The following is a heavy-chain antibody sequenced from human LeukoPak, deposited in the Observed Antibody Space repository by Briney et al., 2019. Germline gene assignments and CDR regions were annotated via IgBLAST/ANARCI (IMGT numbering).Heavy chain of an antibody. J-gene: IGHJ3*01. CDR1: GFTISSYS. Sequence: GGSLRLSCAASGFTISSYSMNWARQAPGKGLEWVANMKGDGSEIHYVDSVKGRFTISRDNAKNSLYLQMNSLRPEDTAVYYCARPAYTAAYDLWGQGTMVTVSS. CDR3: ARPAYTAAYDL. CDR2: MKGDGSEI. D-gene: IGHD3-16*01. V-gene: IGHV3-7*01.